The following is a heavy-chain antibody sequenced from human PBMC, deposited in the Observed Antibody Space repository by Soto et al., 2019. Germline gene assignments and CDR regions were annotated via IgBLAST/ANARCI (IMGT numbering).Heavy chain of an antibody. CDR2: IYYSGDT. V-gene: IGHV4-31*03. Sequence: QVQLQESGPGLVKPSQTLSLTCTVSGGSFSSGIHYWSWVRQHPGQGLEWMGYIYYSGDTYYSTSLKRRVTISVDTSKNKCSLRLTSVTAADTAVYYCARLAPDLSSSSARHSFDYWGQGTLVTVSS. CDR3: ARLAPDLSSSSARHSFDY. D-gene: IGHD6-6*01. J-gene: IGHJ4*02. CDR1: GGSFSSGIHY.